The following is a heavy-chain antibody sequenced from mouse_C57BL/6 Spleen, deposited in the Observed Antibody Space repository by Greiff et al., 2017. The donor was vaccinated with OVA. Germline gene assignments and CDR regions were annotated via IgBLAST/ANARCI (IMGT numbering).Heavy chain of an antibody. CDR1: GFSLTSYG. D-gene: IGHD2-2*01. CDR2: IWSGGST. V-gene: IGHV2-2*01. J-gene: IGHJ4*01. Sequence: VKLQESGPGLVQPSQSLSITCTVSGFSLTSYGVHWVRQSPGKGLEWLGVIWSGGSTDYNAAFISRLSISKDNSKSQVFFKMNSLQADDTAIYYCARNEVTEYYYAMDYWGQGTSVTVSS. CDR3: ARNEVTEYYYAMDY.